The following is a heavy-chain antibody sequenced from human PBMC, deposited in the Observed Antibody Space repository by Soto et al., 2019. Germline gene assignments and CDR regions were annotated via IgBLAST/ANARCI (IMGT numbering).Heavy chain of an antibody. D-gene: IGHD4-17*01. V-gene: IGHV4-30-2*01. J-gene: IGHJ4*02. CDR1: GGSISSGGYS. CDR2: IYHGGST. CDR3: ARAANYGDYEFDY. Sequence: QLQLQESGSGLVKPSQTLSLTCAVSGGSISSGGYSWSWIRQPPGKGLEWIGYIYHGGSTYYNPSLKSRVTISVDRSKNQFSLKLSSVTAADTAVYYCARAANYGDYEFDYWGQGTLVTVSS.